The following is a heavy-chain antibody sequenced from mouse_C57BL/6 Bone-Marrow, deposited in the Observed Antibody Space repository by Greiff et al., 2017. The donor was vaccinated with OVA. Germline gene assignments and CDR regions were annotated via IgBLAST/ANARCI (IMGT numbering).Heavy chain of an antibody. V-gene: IGHV1-50*01. Sequence: VQLQQPGAELVKPGASVKLSCKASGYTFTSYWMQWVKQRPGQGLEWIGEIDPSDSYTNYNQKFKGKATLTVDTSSSTAYMQLSSLTSEDSAFYYCARSPYDYDGDYYAMDYWGQGTSVTVSS. CDR1: GYTFTSYW. CDR3: ARSPYDYDGDYYAMDY. J-gene: IGHJ4*01. CDR2: IDPSDSYT. D-gene: IGHD2-4*01.